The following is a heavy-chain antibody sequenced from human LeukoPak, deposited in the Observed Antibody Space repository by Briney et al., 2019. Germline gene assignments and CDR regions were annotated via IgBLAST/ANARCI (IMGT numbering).Heavy chain of an antibody. Sequence: GGSLRLSCAASGFTFSSYEIHWVRQAPGKGLEWVSYISSSGTTIYYADSVKGRFTISRDNAKNSLYLQMNSLRAEGTAVYYCARDYGGSSPFDYWGQGTLVTVSA. J-gene: IGHJ4*02. D-gene: IGHD4-23*01. CDR1: GFTFSSYE. CDR3: ARDYGGSSPFDY. CDR2: ISSSGTTI. V-gene: IGHV3-48*03.